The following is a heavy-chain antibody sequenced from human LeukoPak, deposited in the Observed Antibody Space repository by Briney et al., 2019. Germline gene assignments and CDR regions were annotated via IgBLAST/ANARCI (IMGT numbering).Heavy chain of an antibody. CDR1: GFTFISYN. J-gene: IGHJ5*02. CDR3: ARDLGGVGANHWFDP. V-gene: IGHV3-21*01. D-gene: IGHD1-26*01. CDR2: ISTSSNYI. Sequence: GGSLRLSCAASGFTFISYNMNWVRQAPGKGLEWVSSISTSSNYIHYADSVKGRFTISRDNAENSLYLQMNSLRAEDTAVYYCARDLGGVGANHWFDPWGQGSLVTVSS.